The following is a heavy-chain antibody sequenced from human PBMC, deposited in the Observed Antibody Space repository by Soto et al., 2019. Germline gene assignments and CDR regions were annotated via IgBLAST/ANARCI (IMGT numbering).Heavy chain of an antibody. Sequence: QVQLQQWGAGLLKPSETLSLTCAVYGGSFSGYYWSWIRQPPGKGLEWIGEINHSGSTNYNPSLKSRVTISVDTSKNQFSLKLSSVTAAYTAVYYCARGALTGIPFDYLGQGTLVTGSS. J-gene: IGHJ4*02. CDR2: INHSGST. D-gene: IGHD1-20*01. CDR3: ARGALTGIPFDY. V-gene: IGHV4-34*01. CDR1: GGSFSGYY.